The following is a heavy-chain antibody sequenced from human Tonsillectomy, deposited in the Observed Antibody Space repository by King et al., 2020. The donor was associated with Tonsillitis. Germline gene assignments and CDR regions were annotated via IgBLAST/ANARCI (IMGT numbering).Heavy chain of an antibody. CDR3: ARGAGYRSTRGWFDP. J-gene: IGHJ5*02. V-gene: IGHV4-34*01. CDR2: INHSGST. CDR1: GGSFSGYY. Sequence: VQLQQWGAGLLKPSETLSLTCAVYGGSFSGYYWSWIRQPPGKGLEWIGEINHSGSTNYNPSLKSRVTVSVDTSKNQFSLKLSSVTAADTAVYYCARGAGYRSTRGWFDPWGQGTLVTVSS. D-gene: IGHD6-13*01.